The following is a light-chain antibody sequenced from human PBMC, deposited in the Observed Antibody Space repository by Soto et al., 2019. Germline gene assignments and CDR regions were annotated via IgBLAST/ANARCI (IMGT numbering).Light chain of an antibody. V-gene: IGLV1-47*01. J-gene: IGLJ3*02. CDR3: ATWDDSLSGRV. CDR2: RNN. Sequence: QSVLTQPPSASGTPGQRVTISCSGSSSNIGPNYVSWYQQLAGTAPKLLICRNNQRPSGVPDRFSGSKSGTSASLAISGLRSEDEADYYCATWDDSLSGRVFGGGTKLTVL. CDR1: SSNIGPNY.